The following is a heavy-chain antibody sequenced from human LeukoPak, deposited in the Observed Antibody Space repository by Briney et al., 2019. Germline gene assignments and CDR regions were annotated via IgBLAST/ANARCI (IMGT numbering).Heavy chain of an antibody. V-gene: IGHV3-53*01. D-gene: IGHD3-22*01. CDR2: IYSGGNT. CDR3: ARAVMYYYDSSDY. Sequence: PGGSLRLSCTVSGFTVSSNSMSWVRQAPGKGLEWVSFIYSGGNTHNSDSVKGRFTISRDNSKNTLYLQMNSLRAEDTAVYYCARAVMYYYDSSDYWGQGTLVTVSS. CDR1: GFTVSSNS. J-gene: IGHJ4*02.